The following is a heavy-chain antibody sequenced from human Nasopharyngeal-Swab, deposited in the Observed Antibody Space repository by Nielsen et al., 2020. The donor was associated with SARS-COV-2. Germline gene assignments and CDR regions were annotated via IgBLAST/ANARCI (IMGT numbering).Heavy chain of an antibody. J-gene: IGHJ6*03. CDR3: AREDDFWSGSTDYYYYYYMDG. Sequence: WIRQPPGKGLEWVSSISSSSSYIYYADSVKGRFTISRDNAKNSLYLQMNSLRAEDTAVYYCAREDDFWSGSTDYYYYYYMDGWGKGTTVTVSS. D-gene: IGHD3-3*01. V-gene: IGHV3-21*01. CDR2: ISSSSSYI.